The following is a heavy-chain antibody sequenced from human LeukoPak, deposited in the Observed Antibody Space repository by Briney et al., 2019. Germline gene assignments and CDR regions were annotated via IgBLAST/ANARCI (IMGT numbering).Heavy chain of an antibody. J-gene: IGHJ4*02. Sequence: GGSLRLSCAASGFTFSDYYMSWIRQAPGEGLEYVSAISSNGGSTYYANSVKGRFTTSRDNSKNTLYLQMGSLRAEDMAVYYCARGRYSGYDWFDYWGQGTLVTVSS. CDR3: ARGRYSGYDWFDY. V-gene: IGHV3-64*01. CDR2: ISSNGGST. D-gene: IGHD5-12*01. CDR1: GFTFSDYY.